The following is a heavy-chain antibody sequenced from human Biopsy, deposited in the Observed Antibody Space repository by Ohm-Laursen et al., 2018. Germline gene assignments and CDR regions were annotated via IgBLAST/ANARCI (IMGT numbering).Heavy chain of an antibody. CDR1: GFTFSVYA. CDR2: IWYDGSSE. CDR3: ARDPIVGSKADGMDV. J-gene: IGHJ6*02. V-gene: IGHV3-33*01. D-gene: IGHD1-26*01. Sequence: SLRLSCTASGFTFSVYAMHWVRQASGKGLEWVAIIWYDGSSEYYADSVKGRFTISRDNSRNTVYLQMNSLRAEDTAIYYCARDPIVGSKADGMDVWGQGTTVTVSS.